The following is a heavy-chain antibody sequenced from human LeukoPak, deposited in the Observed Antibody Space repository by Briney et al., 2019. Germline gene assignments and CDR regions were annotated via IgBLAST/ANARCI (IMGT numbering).Heavy chain of an antibody. J-gene: IGHJ5*02. CDR3: ARGVPVAGTRWFDP. D-gene: IGHD6-19*01. Sequence: ASVKVSCKVSGYTLTELSMHWVRQAPGKGLEWMGGFDPEDGETIYAQKFQGRVTMTEDTSTDTAYMELSSLRSEDTAVYYCARGVPVAGTRWFDPWGQGTLVTVSS. V-gene: IGHV1-24*01. CDR1: GYTLTELS. CDR2: FDPEDGET.